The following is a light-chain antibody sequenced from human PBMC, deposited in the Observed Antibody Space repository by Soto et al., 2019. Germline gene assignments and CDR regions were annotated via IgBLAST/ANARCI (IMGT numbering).Light chain of an antibody. CDR3: CSYAASYTLV. CDR2: DAS. V-gene: IGLV2-11*01. Sequence: QSVLTQPRSVSASPGQSVTISCTGTSSNVGGYNYVSWYQQNPGKAPKLMIYDASKRPSGVPDRFSGSKSGNAASLTISGIQAEDEADYYCCSYAASYTLVFGGGTKLTVL. CDR1: SSNVGGYNY. J-gene: IGLJ2*01.